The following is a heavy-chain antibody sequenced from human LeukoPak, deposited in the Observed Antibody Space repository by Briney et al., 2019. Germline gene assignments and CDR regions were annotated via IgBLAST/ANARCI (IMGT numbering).Heavy chain of an antibody. D-gene: IGHD5-24*01. Sequence: SVKVSCKASGYTFTSYGINWVRQAPGQGLEWMGGIFPIFGPAKYAQKFQGRVTIDADDSTGTAYMELSSPRSDDTAVYYCAREMATTSFDYWGQGTLVTVSS. J-gene: IGHJ4*02. CDR3: AREMATTSFDY. V-gene: IGHV1-69*13. CDR1: GYTFTSYG. CDR2: IFPIFGPA.